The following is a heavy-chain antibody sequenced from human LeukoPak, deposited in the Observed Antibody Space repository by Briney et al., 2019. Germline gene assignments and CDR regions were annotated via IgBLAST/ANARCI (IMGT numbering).Heavy chain of an antibody. D-gene: IGHD6-13*01. CDR2: INPNSGGT. V-gene: IGHV1-2*02. Sequence: GASVKVSCKASGYTFTGYYMHWVRQAPGQGLEWMGWINPNSGGTNYAQKLLGRVTVTTDTSTSTAYMELRSLRSDDTAVYYCARDLGSGIAEPFDHWGQGTLVTVSS. CDR3: ARDLGSGIAEPFDH. CDR1: GYTFTGYY. J-gene: IGHJ4*02.